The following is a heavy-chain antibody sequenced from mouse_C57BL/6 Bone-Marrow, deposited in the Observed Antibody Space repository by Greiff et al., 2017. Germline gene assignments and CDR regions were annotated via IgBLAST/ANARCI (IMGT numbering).Heavy chain of an antibody. D-gene: IGHD2-5*01. CDR1: GYTFTSYW. Sequence: VQLQQPGAELVKPGASVKMSCKASGYTFTSYWITWVKQRPGQGLEWIGDIYPGSGSTNYNEKFKSKATLTVDTSSSTAYIQLSSLTSEDSAVYYCARPYYSNYWYFDVWGTGTTVTGSS. CDR2: IYPGSGST. J-gene: IGHJ1*03. CDR3: ARPYYSNYWYFDV. V-gene: IGHV1-55*01.